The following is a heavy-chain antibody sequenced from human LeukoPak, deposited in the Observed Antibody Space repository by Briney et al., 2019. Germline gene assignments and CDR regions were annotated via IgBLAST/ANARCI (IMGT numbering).Heavy chain of an antibody. V-gene: IGHV3-30*14. CDR1: GFAFSNFA. CDR2: VSYEGTIR. J-gene: IGHJ5*01. CDR3: AREKLDS. Sequence: GGSLRLSCAASGFAFSNFAMHWVRQAPGKGLEWVAVVSYEGTIRYYTDSAKGRFTISRDNSNNIISLQMNNMTTEDTATYYCAREKLDSWGQGTLVTVS.